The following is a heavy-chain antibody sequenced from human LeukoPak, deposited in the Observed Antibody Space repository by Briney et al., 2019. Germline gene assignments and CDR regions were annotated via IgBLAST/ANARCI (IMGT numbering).Heavy chain of an antibody. J-gene: IGHJ4*02. Sequence: ASVKVSCKASGYTFTKYAMHWVRQAPGQRLEWMGCINAGNTNTKYSQKFQGRVTITRDTSASTAYMELSSLRSEDTAVYYCARLRQQLVTFDYWGQGTLVTVSS. CDR2: INAGNTNT. D-gene: IGHD6-13*01. CDR3: ARLRQQLVTFDY. CDR1: GYTFTKYA. V-gene: IGHV1-3*01.